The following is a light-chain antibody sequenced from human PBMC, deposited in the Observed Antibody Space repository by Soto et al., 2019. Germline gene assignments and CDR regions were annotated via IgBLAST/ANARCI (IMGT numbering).Light chain of an antibody. V-gene: IGLV2-8*01. CDR3: SSYAGSNNSHVV. Sequence: QSALTQPPSASGSPGQSVTISCTGTSSDVGGYNYVSWYQQHPGKAPKLMIYEVSKRPSGVPDRFSGSKSGNTASLTVSGLQAEDEADYYCSSYAGSNNSHVVFGRGTKLTVL. CDR1: SSDVGGYNY. J-gene: IGLJ2*01. CDR2: EVS.